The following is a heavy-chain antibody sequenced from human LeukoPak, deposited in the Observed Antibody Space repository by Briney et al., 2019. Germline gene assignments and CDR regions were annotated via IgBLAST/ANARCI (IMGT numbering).Heavy chain of an antibody. CDR3: ARLPLGYCSSTSCYDGVGDY. Sequence: GESLKISCKGSGYTFTNYWIGWVRQLPGKGLEWMGIIYPGDSDTRYSPSFQGHVTISADKSISTAYLQWSSLKASDTAMYNCARLPLGYCSSTSCYDGVGDYWGQGTLVTVSS. D-gene: IGHD2-2*01. V-gene: IGHV5-51*01. J-gene: IGHJ4*02. CDR2: IYPGDSDT. CDR1: GYTFTNYW.